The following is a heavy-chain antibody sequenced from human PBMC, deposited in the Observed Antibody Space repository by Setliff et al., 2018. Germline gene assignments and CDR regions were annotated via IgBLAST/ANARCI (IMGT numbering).Heavy chain of an antibody. D-gene: IGHD2-8*01. V-gene: IGHV1-18*01. J-gene: IGHJ5*01. CDR3: ARLVRFCTQTACQKVAGDES. CDR1: GFTFTDYG. Sequence: ASVKVSCKSSGFTFTDYGITWVRQVPGQGLEWMGWINNYNFNTQYAQKFQGRVTLTTDTSTTTAFMELRGLRPDDSAVYYCARLVRFCTQTACQKVAGDESWGQGTLVTVSS. CDR2: INNYNFNT.